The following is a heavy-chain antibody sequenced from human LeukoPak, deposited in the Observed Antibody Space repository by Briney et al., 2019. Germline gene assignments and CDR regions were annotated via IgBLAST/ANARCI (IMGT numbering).Heavy chain of an antibody. CDR3: ARTRLYYYDSSGYRQYPKSWFDP. Sequence: SETLSLTCAVYGGSFSGYYWSWIRQPPGKGLEWIGEINHSGSTNYNPSLKSRVTISVDTSKNQFSLKLSSVTAADTAVYYCARTRLYYYDSSGYRQYPKSWFDPWGQGTLVTVSS. CDR2: INHSGST. J-gene: IGHJ5*02. V-gene: IGHV4-34*01. CDR1: GGSFSGYY. D-gene: IGHD3-22*01.